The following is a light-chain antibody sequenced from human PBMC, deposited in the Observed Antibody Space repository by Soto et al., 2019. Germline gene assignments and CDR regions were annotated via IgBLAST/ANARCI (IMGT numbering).Light chain of an antibody. CDR3: QQFNSYTALT. CDR2: DAS. V-gene: IGKV1-13*02. J-gene: IGKJ4*01. CDR1: QGISSA. Sequence: AIQLTQSPSSLSASVGDRVTITCRASQGISSALAWYQQKPGKAPKLLIYDASSLESGVPSRFSGSGSGTDVTLIIGSLQPEDFATYYCQQFNSYTALTFGGGNKVEIK.